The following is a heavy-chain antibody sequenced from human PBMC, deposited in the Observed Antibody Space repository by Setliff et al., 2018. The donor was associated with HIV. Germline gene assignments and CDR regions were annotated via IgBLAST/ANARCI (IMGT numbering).Heavy chain of an antibody. CDR2: IYYTGST. Sequence: TSETLSLTCTVSGGSISSSYWWGWIRQPPGKGLEWIGHIYYTGSTHYNPSLKSRVTMSVDTSKNQFSLRVNSVTALDTAVYYCARKRRGRLTHDAFDIWGQGTMVTVSS. CDR1: GGSISSSYW. D-gene: IGHD3-10*01. J-gene: IGHJ3*02. CDR3: ARKRRGRLTHDAFDI. V-gene: IGHV4-28*06.